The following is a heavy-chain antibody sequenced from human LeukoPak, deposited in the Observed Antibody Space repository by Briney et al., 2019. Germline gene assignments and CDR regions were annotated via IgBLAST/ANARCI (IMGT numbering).Heavy chain of an antibody. V-gene: IGHV3-23*01. Sequence: GGSLRLSCAASGLTFSSYAMSWVRQAPGKGLEWVSAISGSGGSTYYADSVKGRFTISRDNSKNTLYLQMNSLRAEGTAVYYCAKGTISSGYYFDYWGQGTLVTVSS. CDR1: GLTFSSYA. D-gene: IGHD1/OR15-1a*01. CDR2: ISGSGGST. CDR3: AKGTISSGYYFDY. J-gene: IGHJ4*02.